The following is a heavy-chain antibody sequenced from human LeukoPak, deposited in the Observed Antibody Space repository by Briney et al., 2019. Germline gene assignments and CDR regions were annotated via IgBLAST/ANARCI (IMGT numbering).Heavy chain of an antibody. V-gene: IGHV4-61*02. CDR2: IFTSGST. CDR3: ARDSRHSSWYYYNMGGGRDYYMDV. Sequence: SQTLSLTCTVSGGSISSGSYYWSWIRQPAGKGLEWIGRIFTSGSTNYNPSLKSRVTMSVDTSKNQFSLKLSSVTAADTAVYYCARDSRHSSWYYYNMGGGRDYYMDVWGKGTTVTVSS. CDR1: GGSISSGSYY. D-gene: IGHD6-13*01. J-gene: IGHJ6*03.